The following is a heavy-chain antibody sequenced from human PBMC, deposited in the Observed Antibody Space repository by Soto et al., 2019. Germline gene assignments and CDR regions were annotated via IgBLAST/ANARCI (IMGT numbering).Heavy chain of an antibody. J-gene: IGHJ6*02. CDR3: AKVVQSGRYNWNPFPYYYGMDV. V-gene: IGHV3-23*01. Sequence: GGSLRLSCAASGFTFSSYAMSWVRQAPGKGLEWVSAISGSGGSTYYADSVKGRFTISRDNSKNTLYLQMNSLRAEDTAVYYCAKVVQSGRYNWNPFPYYYGMDVWGQGTTVTVSS. D-gene: IGHD1-20*01. CDR1: GFTFSSYA. CDR2: ISGSGGST.